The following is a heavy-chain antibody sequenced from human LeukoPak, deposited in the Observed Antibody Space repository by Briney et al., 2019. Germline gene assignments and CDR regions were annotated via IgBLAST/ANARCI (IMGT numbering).Heavy chain of an antibody. J-gene: IGHJ4*02. CDR1: GYTFTSYY. D-gene: IGHD3-22*01. Sequence: ASVKASCKASGYTFTSYYMHWVRQAPGQGLEGMGIINPSGGSTNYAQKFQGRVTMTRDTYISTAYMELSRLGSDDTAVYYCARDLYDSRNDYWGQGPLVTVSS. V-gene: IGHV1-2*02. CDR2: INPSGGST. CDR3: ARDLYDSRNDY.